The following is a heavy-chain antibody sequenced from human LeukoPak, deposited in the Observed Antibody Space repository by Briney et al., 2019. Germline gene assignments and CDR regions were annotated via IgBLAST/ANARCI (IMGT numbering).Heavy chain of an antibody. CDR2: ISAYNGNT. CDR3: ARGITIFGVVIIRSGAYMDV. Sequence: ASVKVSCKASGYTFTSYGISWVRQAPGQGLEWMGWISAYNGNTNYAQKLQGRVTMTTDTSTSTAYMELRSLRSDDTAVYYCARGITIFGVVIIRSGAYMDVWGKGTTVTVSS. J-gene: IGHJ6*03. V-gene: IGHV1-18*01. D-gene: IGHD3-3*01. CDR1: GYTFTSYG.